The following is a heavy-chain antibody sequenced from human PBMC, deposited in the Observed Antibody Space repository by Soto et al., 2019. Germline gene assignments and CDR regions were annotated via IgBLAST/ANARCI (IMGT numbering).Heavy chain of an antibody. Sequence: GGSLRLSCGVSGFTVRGNYVSWVRQAPGMGLEWVSVIYDGGSTSYADSVKGRFTISRDNSKNTVYLQMNSLRAEDTAVYYCARERLYGPASAWGQGTLVTVSS. CDR2: IYDGGST. CDR3: ARERLYGPASA. J-gene: IGHJ4*02. V-gene: IGHV3-53*01. D-gene: IGHD3-10*01. CDR1: GFTVRGNY.